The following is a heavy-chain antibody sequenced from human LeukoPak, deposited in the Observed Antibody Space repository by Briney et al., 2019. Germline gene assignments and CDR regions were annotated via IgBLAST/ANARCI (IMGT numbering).Heavy chain of an antibody. J-gene: IGHJ4*02. D-gene: IGHD1-14*01. V-gene: IGHV4-39*01. Sequence: KPSETLSLTCTVSGGSISSSSYYWGWIHQPPGKGLEWIGNVYYSGSTYYNPSLKSRVTISIDTSKNQFSLKLSSVTAADTAVYYCARQGRGGNRNFDYWGQGTLVTVSS. CDR3: ARQGRGGNRNFDY. CDR2: VYYSGST. CDR1: GGSISSSSYY.